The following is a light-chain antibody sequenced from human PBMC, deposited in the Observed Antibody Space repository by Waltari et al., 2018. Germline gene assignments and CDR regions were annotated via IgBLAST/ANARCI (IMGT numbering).Light chain of an antibody. CDR2: AAS. V-gene: IGKV1-9*01. CDR1: QVISSY. CDR3: QQLNGYPLT. Sequence: DIQLTQSPSFLSASVGDRVTITCRASQVISSYVAWYQQKPGKAHKLLIYAASTLQSGVPSTFSGSGSGTEFTLTISSLQPEDFATYYCQQLNGYPLTFGGGTKVEIK. J-gene: IGKJ4*01.